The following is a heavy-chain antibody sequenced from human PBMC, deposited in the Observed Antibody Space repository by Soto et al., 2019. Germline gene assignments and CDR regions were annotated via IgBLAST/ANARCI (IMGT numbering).Heavy chain of an antibody. Sequence: SETLSLTCAVSSGSISSSNWWSWVRQPPGKGLEWIGEIYHSGSTNYNPSLKSRVTISVDKSKNQFSLKLSSVTAADTAVYYCASWLSQYCSSTSCYSGPHDAFDIWGQGTMVTVSS. CDR3: ASWLSQYCSSTSCYSGPHDAFDI. CDR2: IYHSGST. D-gene: IGHD2-2*01. CDR1: SGSISSSNW. J-gene: IGHJ3*02. V-gene: IGHV4-4*02.